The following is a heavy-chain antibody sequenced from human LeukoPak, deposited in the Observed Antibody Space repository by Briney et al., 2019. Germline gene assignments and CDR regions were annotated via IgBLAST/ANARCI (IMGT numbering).Heavy chain of an antibody. CDR2: ISRSGSTI. CDR1: GFTFSDYY. J-gene: IGHJ4*02. V-gene: IGHV3-11*04. Sequence: GGSLRLSCAASGFTFSDYYMSWIRQAPGKGLEWVSYISRSGSTIYYADSVKGRFTISRDNAKNSLYLQMNSLRAEDTAVYYCAREYVLLWFGELNGPFDYWGQGTLVTVSS. D-gene: IGHD3-10*01. CDR3: AREYVLLWFGELNGPFDY.